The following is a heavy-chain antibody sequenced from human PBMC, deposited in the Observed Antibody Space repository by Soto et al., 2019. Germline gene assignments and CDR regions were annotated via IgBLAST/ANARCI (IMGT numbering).Heavy chain of an antibody. CDR1: GFTFSNFA. V-gene: IGHV3-23*01. D-gene: IGHD2-2*01. CDR2: VSRSGDMT. Sequence: GGSLRLSCAASGFTFSNFAMAWVRQAPGKGLEWVSSVSRSGDMTYYADSVKGRCTISRDNSKNTLNLQINSLRVDDTAMYFCARQEISYHSVDYWGRGTLVTVSS. J-gene: IGHJ4*02. CDR3: ARQEISYHSVDY.